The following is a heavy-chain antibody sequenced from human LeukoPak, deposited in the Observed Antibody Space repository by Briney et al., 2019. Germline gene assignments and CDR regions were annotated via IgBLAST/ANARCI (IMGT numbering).Heavy chain of an antibody. CDR1: GYTFTSYG. D-gene: IGHD1-26*01. CDR2: INPNSGGT. Sequence: ASVKVSCKASGYTFTSYGISWVRQAPGQGLEWMGWINPNSGGTKFAQKFQGRVTMTRDTSISTAYMELTRLRSDDTAVYYCARVTGMEDQLLYDALDIWGQGTMVTVSS. J-gene: IGHJ3*02. CDR3: ARVTGMEDQLLYDALDI. V-gene: IGHV1-2*02.